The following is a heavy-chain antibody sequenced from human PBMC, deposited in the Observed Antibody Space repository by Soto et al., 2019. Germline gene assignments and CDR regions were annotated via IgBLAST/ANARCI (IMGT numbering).Heavy chain of an antibody. CDR1: GFTFSDYY. CDR2: ISSSTSHT. CDR3: ARGRGAAADYLDF. J-gene: IGHJ4*02. V-gene: IGHV3-11*06. D-gene: IGHD6-13*01. Sequence: QVQLVESGGGLVKPGGSLRLSCAVSGFTFSDYYMPWIRQAPGKGLEWVAYISSSTSHTNYADSVKGRFTISRDNAKTSWFLQRTTRRDEERVWYYCARGRGAAADYLDFGGKGTLFTVSS.